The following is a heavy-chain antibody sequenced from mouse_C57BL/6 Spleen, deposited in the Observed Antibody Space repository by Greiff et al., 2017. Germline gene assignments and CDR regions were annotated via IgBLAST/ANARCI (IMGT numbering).Heavy chain of an antibody. CDR3: ARLGCSNDFDY. J-gene: IGHJ2*01. D-gene: IGHD2-5*01. V-gene: IGHV1-55*01. CDR2: IYPVSGST. Sequence: QVQLQQPGAELVKPGASVKMSCKASGYTFTSYWIPWVKQRPGQGLEWIGDIYPVSGSTNYNEKFKSNATLTVDTSSSTSYMQLSSLTSEDSAVYYCARLGCSNDFDYWGQGTTLTVSS. CDR1: GYTFTSYW.